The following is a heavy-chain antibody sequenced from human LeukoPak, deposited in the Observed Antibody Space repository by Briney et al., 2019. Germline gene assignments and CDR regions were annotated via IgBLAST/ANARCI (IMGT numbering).Heavy chain of an antibody. Sequence: SCKASGGTFSSYAISWVRQAPGKGLEWVAFIRYDGSNKYYADSVKGRFTISRDNSKNTLYLQMNSLRAEDTAVYYCAKDHLRYYYDSSGPFDYWGQGTLVTVSS. CDR2: IRYDGSNK. V-gene: IGHV3-30*02. CDR3: AKDHLRYYYDSSGPFDY. J-gene: IGHJ4*02. CDR1: GGTFSSYA. D-gene: IGHD3-22*01.